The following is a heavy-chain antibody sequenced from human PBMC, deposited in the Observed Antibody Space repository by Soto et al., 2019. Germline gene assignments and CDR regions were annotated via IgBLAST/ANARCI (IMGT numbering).Heavy chain of an antibody. CDR1: GGSISSYY. J-gene: IGHJ4*02. CDR3: ARANYYYDSSGYQRTIMFDY. D-gene: IGHD3-22*01. Sequence: SEALSLTCTVSGGSISSYYWSWIRQSPGKGLEWIGYISYSGSTKYNPSLKSRVTISVDTSKNQFSLKLSSVTAADTAVYYCARANYYYDSSGYQRTIMFDYWGQGTLVTVSS. CDR2: ISYSGST. V-gene: IGHV4-59*08.